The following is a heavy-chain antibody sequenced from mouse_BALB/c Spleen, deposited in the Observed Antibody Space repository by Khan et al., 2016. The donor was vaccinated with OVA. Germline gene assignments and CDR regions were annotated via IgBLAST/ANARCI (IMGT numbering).Heavy chain of an antibody. J-gene: IGHJ3*01. CDR3: ARREKYGYDPSWFAY. Sequence: QVQLQQSGAELVRPGASVKLSCKASGYTFTSYWMNWVKQRPGQGLEWIGMIDPSDSETHYNQMFKDKATLTVDKSSSTANMQLSSLTSDDFAVYYCARREKYGYDPSWFAYWGQGTLVTVSA. V-gene: IGHV1-61*01. D-gene: IGHD2-2*01. CDR2: IDPSDSET. CDR1: GYTFTSYW.